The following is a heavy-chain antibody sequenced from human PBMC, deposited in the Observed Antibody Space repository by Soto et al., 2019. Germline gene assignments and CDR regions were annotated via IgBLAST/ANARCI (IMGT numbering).Heavy chain of an antibody. J-gene: IGHJ4*02. CDR1: GGSFSGYI. V-gene: IGHV4-34*01. Sequence: QVQLQQSGAGLLKPSETLSLTCDVSGGSFSGYIWTWIRQTPGKGLQWIGQINHSGSANYNPSLKSRVPISVHASKSQSSLELSSVTAADTAVYYCARGLIRGSHYAVGGYYLDSWGQGTQVTVSS. D-gene: IGHD1-26*01. CDR3: ARGLIRGSHYAVGGYYLDS. CDR2: INHSGSA.